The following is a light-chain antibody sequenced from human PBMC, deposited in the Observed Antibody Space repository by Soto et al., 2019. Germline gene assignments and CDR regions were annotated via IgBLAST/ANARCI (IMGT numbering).Light chain of an antibody. J-gene: IGKJ1*01. V-gene: IGKV3-15*01. CDR1: PSVGSN. CDR3: QSYKYWPQ. Sequence: EIVMTQSPATLSVSPGERATLSCRASPSVGSNLAWYQQKPGQAPRHLIYGASTRATDVPSRFSGSGSGTEFTLTSSILQSEYVAVYCCQSYKYWPQFGPGTKVEIK. CDR2: GAS.